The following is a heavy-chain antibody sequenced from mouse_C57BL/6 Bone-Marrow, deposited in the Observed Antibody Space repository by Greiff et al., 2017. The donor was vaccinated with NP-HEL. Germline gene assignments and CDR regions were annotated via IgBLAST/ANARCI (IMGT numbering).Heavy chain of an antibody. Sequence: VQLQQSVAELVRPGASVKLSCTASGFNIKNTYMHWVKQRPEQGLEWIGRIDPANGNTKYAPKFQGKATITADTSSNTAYLQLSSLTSEDTAIYYCARGIYYYGSSYEGYFDYWGQGTTLTASS. CDR2: IDPANGNT. J-gene: IGHJ2*01. V-gene: IGHV14-3*01. CDR3: ARGIYYYGSSYEGYFDY. D-gene: IGHD1-1*01. CDR1: GFNIKNTY.